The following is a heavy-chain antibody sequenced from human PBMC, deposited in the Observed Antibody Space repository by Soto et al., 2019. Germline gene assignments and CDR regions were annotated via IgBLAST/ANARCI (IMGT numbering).Heavy chain of an antibody. V-gene: IGHV4-4*07. CDR3: ARSYGDPEDYYHYYGMDV. D-gene: IGHD2-21*02. CDR1: GGSISSYY. Sequence: SETLSLTCTVSGGSISSYYWSWIRQPAGKGLEWIGRIYTSGSTNYNPSLKSRVTMSVDTSKNQFSLKLSSVTAADTAVYYCARSYGDPEDYYHYYGMDVWGQGTTVTVSS. CDR2: IYTSGST. J-gene: IGHJ6*02.